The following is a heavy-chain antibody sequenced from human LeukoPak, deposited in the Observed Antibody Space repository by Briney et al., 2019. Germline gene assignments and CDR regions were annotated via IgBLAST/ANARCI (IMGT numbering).Heavy chain of an antibody. Sequence: PGGSLRLSCAASGFTVSNNYMSWVRQAPGKGLEWVSYISSSGSTIYYADSVKGRFTISRDNAKNSLYLQMNSLRAEDTAVYYCAREGEQWLAPFLDYWGQGTLVTVSS. CDR3: AREGEQWLAPFLDY. CDR1: GFTVSNNY. D-gene: IGHD6-19*01. CDR2: ISSSGSTI. V-gene: IGHV3-11*01. J-gene: IGHJ4*02.